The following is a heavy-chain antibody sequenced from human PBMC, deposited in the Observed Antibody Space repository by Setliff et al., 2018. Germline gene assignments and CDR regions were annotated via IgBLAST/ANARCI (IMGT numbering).Heavy chain of an antibody. CDR3: ARDDTYDFWGGHGHLDS. V-gene: IGHV4-4*02. Sequence: SETLSLTCAVSSGSISYNNWWTWVRQPPGKGLEWIGEIYHTESTNYNPSPKSRVTISLDKSKNQFSLELSSVTAADTAVYYCARDDTYDFWGGHGHLDSWGQGILVTVS. J-gene: IGHJ4*02. CDR1: SGSISYNNW. CDR2: IYHTEST. D-gene: IGHD3-3*01.